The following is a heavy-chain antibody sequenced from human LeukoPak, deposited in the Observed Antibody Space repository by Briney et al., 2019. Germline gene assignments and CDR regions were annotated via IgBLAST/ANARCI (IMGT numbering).Heavy chain of an antibody. V-gene: IGHV4-59*01. J-gene: IGHJ4*02. D-gene: IGHD4-17*01. CDR2: FYYSGST. CDR3: ARTGSTVTMLYPFDH. Sequence: PSVTLSLTCTVSGGSISSYYWSWIPQPPGKGREWIGYFYYSGSTNYNPSLKSRVTISVDTSKNQFSLKLSSVTAADTAVYYCARTGSTVTMLYPFDHWGQGTLVTVSS. CDR1: GGSISSYY.